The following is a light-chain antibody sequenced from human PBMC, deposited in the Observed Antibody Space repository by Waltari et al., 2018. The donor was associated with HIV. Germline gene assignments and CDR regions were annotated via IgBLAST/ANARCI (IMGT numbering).Light chain of an antibody. V-gene: IGKV1-9*01. J-gene: IGKJ2*01. CDR2: AAS. CDR1: QGISTY. CDR3: QQVNTAFT. Sequence: DIQLTQFPSFLSASVGDRVTITCRAGQGISTYLAWYQQKPGKAPKLLIYAASTLQSGVPSRFSGSGSGTEFTLTISSLQPEDFATYYCQQVNTAFTFGQGTKLEIK.